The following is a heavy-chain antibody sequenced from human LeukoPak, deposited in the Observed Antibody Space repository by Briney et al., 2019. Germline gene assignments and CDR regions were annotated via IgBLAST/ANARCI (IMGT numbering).Heavy chain of an antibody. CDR2: IRYDGSNK. CDR3: AKDRGFITMIPSGLLDY. V-gene: IGHV3-30*02. J-gene: IGHJ4*02. Sequence: GGSLRLSCAASGFTFSSYWMSWVRQAPGKGLEWESFIRYDGSNKYYADSVKGRFTISRDNSKNTLYLQMNSLRTEDTAVYYCAKDRGFITMIPSGLLDYWGQGTLVTVSS. CDR1: GFTFSSYW. D-gene: IGHD3-22*01.